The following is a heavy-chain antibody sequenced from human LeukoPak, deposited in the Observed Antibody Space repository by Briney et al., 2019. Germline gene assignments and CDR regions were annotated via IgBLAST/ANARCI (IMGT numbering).Heavy chain of an antibody. CDR2: IKQDGSEK. D-gene: IGHD6-13*01. J-gene: IGHJ4*02. Sequence: PGGSLRLSCAASGFTFSSYWMSWVRQAPGKGLEGVANIKQDGSEKYYVDSVKGRFTIPRDNAKNSLYLQMNSLRAEDTAVYYCAREYSSSWYTARLYFDYWGQGTLVTVSS. CDR3: AREYSSSWYTARLYFDY. CDR1: GFTFSSYW. V-gene: IGHV3-7*01.